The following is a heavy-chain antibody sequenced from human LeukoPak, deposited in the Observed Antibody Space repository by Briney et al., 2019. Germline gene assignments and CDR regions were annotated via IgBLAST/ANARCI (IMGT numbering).Heavy chain of an antibody. CDR2: INAGNGNT. Sequence: ASVEVSCKASGYTFTSYAMHWVRQAPGQRLEWMGWINAGNGNTKYSQKFQGRVTITRDTSASTAYMELSSLRSEDTAVYYCARGYPTPPYFDYWGQGTLVTVSS. D-gene: IGHD5-12*01. V-gene: IGHV1-3*01. CDR3: ARGYPTPPYFDY. J-gene: IGHJ4*02. CDR1: GYTFTSYA.